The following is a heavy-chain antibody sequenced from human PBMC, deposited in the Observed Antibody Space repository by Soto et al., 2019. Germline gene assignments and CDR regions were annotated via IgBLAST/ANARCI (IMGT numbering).Heavy chain of an antibody. Sequence: PSETLSLTCTVSGGSISSGDYYWSWIRQPPGKGLEWIGYIYYSGSTYYNPSLKSRVTISVDTSKNQFSLKLSSVTAADTAVYYCARVFGDSHNWFEPWGQGTLVTVSS. D-gene: IGHD4-17*01. CDR2: IYYSGST. J-gene: IGHJ5*02. CDR1: GGSISSGDYY. CDR3: ARVFGDSHNWFEP. V-gene: IGHV4-30-4*01.